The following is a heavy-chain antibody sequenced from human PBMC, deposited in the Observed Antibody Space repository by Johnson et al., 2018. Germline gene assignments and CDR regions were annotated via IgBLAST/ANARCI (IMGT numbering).Heavy chain of an antibody. CDR3: TRPVVPRGRDAFDI. V-gene: IGHV3-21*01. D-gene: IGHD3-22*01. CDR1: GFTFSSYS. J-gene: IGHJ3*02. CDR2: LTSSSTYI. Sequence: VQLVQSGGGLVKPGGSLRLSCAASGFTFSSYSMNWVRQAPGKGLEWVSSLTSSSTYIYYADSVKGRFTISRDNAKNSLYLQMNSLRAEDTAVYYCTRPVVPRGRDAFDIWGQGTMVTVSS.